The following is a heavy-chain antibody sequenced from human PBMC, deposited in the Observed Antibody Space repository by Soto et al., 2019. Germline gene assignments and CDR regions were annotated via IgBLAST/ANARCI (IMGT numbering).Heavy chain of an antibody. CDR3: SSPVAGRYQSEY. CDR2: IRSKVKNYGT. V-gene: IGHV3-73*02. Sequence: EVQLVESGGGLVQPGGSLKLSCAASGFTLSGSAVHWVRQASGKGLEWVGRIRSKVKNYGTAYPASVKGRFTISRDDSKNTAYLQMKSLTTNDTAVYYCSSPVAGRYQSEYWGQGTLVSVSS. D-gene: IGHD1-20*01. CDR1: GFTLSGSA. J-gene: IGHJ4*02.